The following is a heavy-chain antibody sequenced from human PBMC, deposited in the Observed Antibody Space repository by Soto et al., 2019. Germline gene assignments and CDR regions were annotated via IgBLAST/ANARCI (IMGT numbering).Heavy chain of an antibody. CDR3: ARARCSSGQCYYFDY. CDR2: ISRSGDRT. V-gene: IGHV3-64*02. J-gene: IGHJ4*02. Sequence: EVQLVESGEGLVQPGGSLRLSCAASGFTFSSYNIHWIRQAPGKGLEFVSAISRSGDRTYYADSVKGRFTITRDNSKNTVWLQMGILRAEDMAVYYCARARCSSGQCYYFDYWGRGALVSVSS. D-gene: IGHD2-15*01. CDR1: GFTFSSYN.